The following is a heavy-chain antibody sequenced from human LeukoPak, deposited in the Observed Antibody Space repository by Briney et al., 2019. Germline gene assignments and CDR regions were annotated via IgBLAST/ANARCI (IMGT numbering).Heavy chain of an antibody. CDR2: IYYSGST. Sequence: SETLSLTCTVSGGSISSSSYYWGWIRQPPGKGLEWIGSIYYSGSTYYNPSLKSRVTISVDTSKNQFSLKLSSVTAADTAVYYCAXTSPSIFGVVIPSFNWFDPWGQGTLVTVSS. CDR3: AXTSPSIFGVVIPSFNWFDP. J-gene: IGHJ5*02. V-gene: IGHV4-39*07. CDR1: GGSISSSSYY. D-gene: IGHD3-3*01.